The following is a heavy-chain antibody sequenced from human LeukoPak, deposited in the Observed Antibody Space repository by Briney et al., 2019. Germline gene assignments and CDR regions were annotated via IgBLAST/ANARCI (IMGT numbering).Heavy chain of an antibody. J-gene: IGHJ5*02. D-gene: IGHD6-13*01. V-gene: IGHV4-61*08. Sequence: PSETLSLTCAVSGGSISSGGYSWSWIRQPPGKGLEWIGYIYGSGYTNYNPSLKGRATISIDTSKNQFSLKLSSVTAADTAVYYCAREARQLVSRWFDPWGQGTLVTVSS. CDR1: GGSISSGGYS. CDR2: IYGSGYT. CDR3: AREARQLVSRWFDP.